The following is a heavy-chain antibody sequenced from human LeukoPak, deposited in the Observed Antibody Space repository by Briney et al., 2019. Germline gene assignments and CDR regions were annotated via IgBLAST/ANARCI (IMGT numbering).Heavy chain of an antibody. Sequence: GASVKVSCKASGYTFTDSYIHWIRQAPGQGLEWMGWINPNSGGTNYAQKFQGRVTMTRDTSISTAYMELSRLRSDDTAAYYCARDADGDYLSFDYWGQGTLVTVSS. V-gene: IGHV1-2*02. CDR3: ARDADGDYLSFDY. D-gene: IGHD4-17*01. J-gene: IGHJ4*02. CDR1: GYTFTDSY. CDR2: INPNSGGT.